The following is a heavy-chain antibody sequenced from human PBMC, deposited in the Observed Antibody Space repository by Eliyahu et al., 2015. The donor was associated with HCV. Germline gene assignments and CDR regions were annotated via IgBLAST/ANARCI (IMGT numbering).Heavy chain of an antibody. Sequence: EVQLVESGGGLLKPGGSLRLSCAASGFIFSNAWLTWIRQTPGKGAGWVGHIESKADGGATDYAAPVKGRFTISRDDSTNTLYLQMNSLKTEDTAVYYCTTAAAAGGGADYWGQGTLVTVSS. CDR3: TTAAAAGGGADY. CDR2: IESKADGGAT. J-gene: IGHJ4*02. V-gene: IGHV3-15*07. D-gene: IGHD1-26*01. CDR1: GFIFSNAW.